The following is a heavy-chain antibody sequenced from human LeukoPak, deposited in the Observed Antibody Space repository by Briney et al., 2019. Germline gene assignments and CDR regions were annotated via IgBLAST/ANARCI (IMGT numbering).Heavy chain of an antibody. CDR3: ARGEVVIIPTGYYYSMDV. V-gene: IGHV4-31*03. Sequence: SETLSLTCTVSGGSITSSGYYWTWIRQHPGKGLEWIGYIYDRGITHYNPSLKSRVSISVDTSTNQFSLNLNSMTAADTAVYYCARGEVVIIPTGYYYSMDVWGQGTTVIVSS. CDR2: IYDRGIT. CDR1: GGSITSSGYY. D-gene: IGHD3-3*01. J-gene: IGHJ6*02.